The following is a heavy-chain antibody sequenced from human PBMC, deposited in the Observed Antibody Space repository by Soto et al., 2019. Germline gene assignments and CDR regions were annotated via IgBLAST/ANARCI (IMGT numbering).Heavy chain of an antibody. CDR2: ISSSGSTI. V-gene: IGHV3-48*04. Sequence: PGGSLRLSCAASGFTFSNYAMNWVRHAPGKGLEWVSYISSSGSTIYYADSVKGRFTISRDNAKNSLYLQMNSLRAEDTAVYYCARDRSTLYNHWFDPWGQGTLVTVSS. D-gene: IGHD1-20*01. J-gene: IGHJ5*02. CDR3: ARDRSTLYNHWFDP. CDR1: GFTFSNYA.